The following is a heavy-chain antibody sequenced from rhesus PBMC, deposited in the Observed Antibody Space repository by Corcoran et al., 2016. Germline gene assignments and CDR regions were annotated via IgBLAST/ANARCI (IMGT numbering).Heavy chain of an antibody. D-gene: IGHD6-31*01. CDR3: ARRGSGWTRDY. V-gene: IGHV4-93*02. CDR1: GGSISGSNW. Sequence: QVQLQESGPAVVKPSETLSLTCAVSGGSISGSNWWSWIRQSPGTGLEWIGGIYGSGGSTEYNPSLKSRVTSSIDTYKNQFSLKLSSVTAADTAVYYCARRGSGWTRDYWGQGVLVTVSS. CDR2: IYGSGGST. J-gene: IGHJ4*01.